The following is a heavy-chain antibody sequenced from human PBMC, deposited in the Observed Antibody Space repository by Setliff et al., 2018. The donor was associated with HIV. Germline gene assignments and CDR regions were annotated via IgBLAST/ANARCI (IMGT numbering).Heavy chain of an antibody. CDR1: GGSISGFH. J-gene: IGHJ3*02. CDR2: IYTGGST. Sequence: PSETLSLTCTVSGGSISGFHWSWIRQSPGKGLEWIGYIYTGGSTNYNPSLKSRVTISVDTSKSQFSLKLNSVTAADTAVYYCARELGASPHDVFDIWGQGTTVTVSS. CDR3: ARELGASPHDVFDI. D-gene: IGHD3-16*01. V-gene: IGHV4-4*08.